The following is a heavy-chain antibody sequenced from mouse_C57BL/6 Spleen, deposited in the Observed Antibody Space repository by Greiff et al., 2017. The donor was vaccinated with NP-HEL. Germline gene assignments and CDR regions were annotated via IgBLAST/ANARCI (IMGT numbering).Heavy chain of an antibody. V-gene: IGHV1-5*01. CDR3: TRRILLRGMDY. CDR2: IYPGNSDT. J-gene: IGHJ4*01. D-gene: IGHD1-1*01. Sequence: VQLQQSGTVLARPGASVKMSCKTSGYTFTSYWMHWVKQRPGQGLEWIGAIYPGNSDTSYNQKFKGKAKLTAVTSASTAYMELSSLTNEDSAVYYGTRRILLRGMDYWGQGTSVTVSS. CDR1: GYTFTSYW.